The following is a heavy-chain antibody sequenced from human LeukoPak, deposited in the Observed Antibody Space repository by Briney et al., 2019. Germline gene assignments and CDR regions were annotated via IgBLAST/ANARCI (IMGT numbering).Heavy chain of an antibody. CDR3: ARTLHDILTGYSYYFDY. D-gene: IGHD3-9*01. V-gene: IGHV4-59*08. Sequence: MSSETLSLTCTVSGGSISSYYWSWIRQPPGKGLEWIGYIYYSGSTNYNPSLKSRVTTSVDTSKNQFSLKLSSVTAADTAVYYCARTLHDILTGYSYYFDYWGQGTLVTVSS. J-gene: IGHJ4*02. CDR2: IYYSGST. CDR1: GGSISSYY.